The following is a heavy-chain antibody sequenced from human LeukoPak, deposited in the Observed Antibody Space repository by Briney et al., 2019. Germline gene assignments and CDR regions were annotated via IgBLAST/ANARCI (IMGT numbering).Heavy chain of an antibody. V-gene: IGHV3-74*01. CDR2: INSDGSST. D-gene: IGHD4-17*01. J-gene: IGHJ4*02. CDR1: GFTFSNYW. Sequence: QPGGSLRLSCAASGFTFSNYWMHWFGQAPGKGLVWVSRINSDGSSTTSADSVKGRFTISRDNAKNTLYLQMNSLRAEDTAVYYCAKGGATVIDYWGQGTLVTVSS. CDR3: AKGGATVIDY.